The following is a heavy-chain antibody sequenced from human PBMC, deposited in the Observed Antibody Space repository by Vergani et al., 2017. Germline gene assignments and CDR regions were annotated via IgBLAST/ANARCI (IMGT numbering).Heavy chain of an antibody. Sequence: QVQLVESGGGVVQPGRSLRLSCAASGFTFSSYAMHWVRQAPGKGLEWVAVISYDGSNKYYADSVKGRFTISRDNSKNTLYLQMNSLRAEDTAVYYCARDQTGIAAAPLDYWGQGTLVTVSS. CDR3: ARDQTGIAAAPLDY. J-gene: IGHJ4*02. CDR2: ISYDGSNK. D-gene: IGHD6-13*01. CDR1: GFTFSSYA. V-gene: IGHV3-30-3*01.